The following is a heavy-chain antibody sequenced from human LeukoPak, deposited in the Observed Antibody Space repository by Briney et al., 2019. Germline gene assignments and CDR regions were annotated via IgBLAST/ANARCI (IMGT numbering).Heavy chain of an antibody. Sequence: GGSLRLSCAASGFTFSSYWMSWVRQAPGKGLGWVANIKQDESEKYYVDSVKGRFTISRDNATNSLYLQMNNLRAEDTAVYYCARALDSSSSRYQAFEYWGQGTLVTVSS. D-gene: IGHD2-2*01. CDR1: GFTFSSYW. J-gene: IGHJ4*02. CDR3: ARALDSSSSRYQAFEY. V-gene: IGHV3-7*01. CDR2: IKQDESEK.